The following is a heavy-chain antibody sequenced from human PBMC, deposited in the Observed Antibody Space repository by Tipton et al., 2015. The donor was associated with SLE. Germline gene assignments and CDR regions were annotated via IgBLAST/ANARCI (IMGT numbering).Heavy chain of an antibody. CDR1: GFSFSDYE. CDR3: ARDSRGGFDP. Sequence: SLRLSCAASGFSFSDYEMNWVRQAPGKGLEWVAYISLSGSPIYYTDSVKGRFTISRDNANDSLYLQMNSLRVEDTAVYYCARDSRGGFDPWGQGTLVTVSS. V-gene: IGHV3-48*03. CDR2: ISLSGSPI. D-gene: IGHD3-16*01. J-gene: IGHJ5*02.